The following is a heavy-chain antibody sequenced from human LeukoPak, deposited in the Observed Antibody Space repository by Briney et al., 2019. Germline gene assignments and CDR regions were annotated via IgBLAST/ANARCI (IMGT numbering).Heavy chain of an antibody. Sequence: RGGFLRLSCEASGFTFSSYWMSWVRQAPGKGLEWVAHIKEDESDEYYVDSVRGRFTASRDNAKNSVNLQMNSLRVEDTAVYYCARWRGRQSEFDYWGQGTLVTVSS. D-gene: IGHD1-1*01. CDR1: GFTFSSYW. V-gene: IGHV3-7*01. CDR2: IKEDESDE. CDR3: ARWRGRQSEFDY. J-gene: IGHJ4*02.